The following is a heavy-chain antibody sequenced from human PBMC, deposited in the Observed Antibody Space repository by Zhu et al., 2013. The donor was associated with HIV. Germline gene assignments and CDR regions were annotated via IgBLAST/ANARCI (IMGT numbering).Heavy chain of an antibody. CDR1: GFTFSSYS. V-gene: IGHV3-21*01. CDR3: AKDRGPGLSIAAAGIHDY. Sequence: EVQLVESGGGLVKPGGSLRLSCAASGFTFSSYSMNWVRQAPGKGLEWVSSISSSSSYIYYADSVKGRFTISRDNAKNSLYLQMNSLRAEDTAVYYCAKDRGPGLSIAAAGIHDYWGQGTLVTVSS. D-gene: IGHD6-13*01. J-gene: IGHJ4*02. CDR2: ISSSSSYI.